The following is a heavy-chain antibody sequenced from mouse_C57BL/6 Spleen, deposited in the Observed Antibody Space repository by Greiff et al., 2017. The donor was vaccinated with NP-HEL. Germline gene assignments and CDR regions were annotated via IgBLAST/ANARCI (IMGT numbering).Heavy chain of an antibody. CDR3: ARDFYYYGSSYGGYFDV. CDR1: GYTFTSYW. V-gene: IGHV1-64*01. CDR2: IHPNSGST. Sequence: QVQLQQPGAELVKPGASVKLSCKASGYTFTSYWMHWVKQRPGQGLEWIGMIHPNSGSTNYNEKFKSKATLTVDKSSSTAYMQLSSLTSEDSAVYYCARDFYYYGSSYGGYFDVWGTGTTVTVSS. J-gene: IGHJ1*03. D-gene: IGHD1-1*01.